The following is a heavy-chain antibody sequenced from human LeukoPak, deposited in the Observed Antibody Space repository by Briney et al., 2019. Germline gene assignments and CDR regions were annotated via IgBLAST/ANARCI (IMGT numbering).Heavy chain of an antibody. J-gene: IGHJ5*02. V-gene: IGHV1-2*02. CDR3: ARTYYDYVWGSYRFHWFDP. D-gene: IGHD3-16*02. CDR2: INPNSGGT. Sequence: ASVKVSCKASGYTFTGYYMHWVRQAPGQGLEWMGWINPNSGGTNYAQKFQGRVTMTRDTSISTAYMELSRLRSDDTAVYYCARTYYDYVWGSYRFHWFDPWGQRTLVTVSS. CDR1: GYTFTGYY.